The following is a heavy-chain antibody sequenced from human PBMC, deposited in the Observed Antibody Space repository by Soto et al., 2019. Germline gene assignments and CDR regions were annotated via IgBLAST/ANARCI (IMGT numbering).Heavy chain of an antibody. CDR1: GYTFTSYG. V-gene: IGHV1-18*01. J-gene: IGHJ3*02. CDR3: ARGLIDCSGGSCYSFVSPSDAFDI. D-gene: IGHD2-15*01. Sequence: GASVKVSCKASGYTFTSYGISWVRQAPGQGLEWMGWISAYNGNTNYAQKLQGRVTMTTDTSTSTAYMELRSLRSDDTAVYYCARGLIDCSGGSCYSFVSPSDAFDIWGQGTMVTVSS. CDR2: ISAYNGNT.